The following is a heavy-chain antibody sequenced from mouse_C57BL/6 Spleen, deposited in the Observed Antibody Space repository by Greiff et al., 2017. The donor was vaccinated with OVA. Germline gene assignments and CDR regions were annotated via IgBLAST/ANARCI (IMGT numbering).Heavy chain of an antibody. J-gene: IGHJ3*01. CDR3: ARGYDGYYGFAY. Sequence: QVQLQQPGAELVKPGASVKLSCKASGYTFTSYWMQWVKQRPGQGLEWIGEIDPSDSYTNYNQKFKGKATLTVDTSSSTAYMQLSSLTSEDSAVYYCARGYDGYYGFAYWGQGTLVTVSA. V-gene: IGHV1-50*01. CDR2: IDPSDSYT. CDR1: GYTFTSYW. D-gene: IGHD2-3*01.